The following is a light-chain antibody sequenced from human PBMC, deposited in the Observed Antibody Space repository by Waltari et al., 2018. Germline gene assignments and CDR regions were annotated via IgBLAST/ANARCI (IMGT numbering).Light chain of an antibody. CDR3: CSYAGSYSVV. V-gene: IGLV2-11*01. J-gene: IGLJ2*01. CDR2: DVS. CDR1: SSDVGGYNY. Sequence: QSALTQPRSVSGSPGQSVTISCTGTSSDVGGYNYVSWYQQHPGQAPKLMIYDVSKRPSGVSVRFSGSKSGNTASLTISGLQAEDEADYYCCSYAGSYSVVFGGGTKLTVL.